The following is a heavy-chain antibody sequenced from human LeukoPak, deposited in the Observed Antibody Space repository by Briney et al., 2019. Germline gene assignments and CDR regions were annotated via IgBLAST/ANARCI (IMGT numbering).Heavy chain of an antibody. CDR3: AKGGYSGYDSGSFDY. J-gene: IGHJ4*02. CDR1: GFPFSSYA. D-gene: IGHD5-12*01. Sequence: GGSLRLSCAASGFPFSSYAMHWVRQAPGKRLEWVAFIRYDGSDKYYADSVKGRFTISRDNSKNTLYLQMNSLRAEDTAVYHCAKGGYSGYDSGSFDYWGQGTLVTVSS. CDR2: IRYDGSDK. V-gene: IGHV3-30*02.